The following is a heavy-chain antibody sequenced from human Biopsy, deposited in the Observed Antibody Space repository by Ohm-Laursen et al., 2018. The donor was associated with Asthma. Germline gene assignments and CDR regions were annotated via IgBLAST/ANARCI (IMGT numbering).Heavy chain of an antibody. V-gene: IGHV4-61*01. Sequence: SETLSLTCTVSGGSVSTGSYYWSWIRQPPGKGLEWIGYIYYTGSANYNPSLKSRVTISVDTSKNQFSLRLNSVTAADTAVYYCARGVSSNWSHYYFDYWGQGTLVTVSS. CDR3: ARGVSSNWSHYYFDY. CDR1: GGSVSTGSYY. J-gene: IGHJ4*02. CDR2: IYYTGSA. D-gene: IGHD2-2*01.